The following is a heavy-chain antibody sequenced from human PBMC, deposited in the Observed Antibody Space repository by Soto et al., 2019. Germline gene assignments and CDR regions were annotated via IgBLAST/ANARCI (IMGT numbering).Heavy chain of an antibody. Sequence: QVQMVESGGGVVQPGTSLRLSCVASGFTFGRSGMHWVRQAPGGALEWVAIIWFEGSKKYYADDVKGRLTVSRDNSKKTLYVQMASLRGHDTAVYYCTRDLNTGYIDYWGQGTLVTVSS. CDR1: GFTFGRSG. V-gene: IGHV3-33*01. J-gene: IGHJ4*02. CDR3: TRDLNTGYIDY. D-gene: IGHD5-12*01. CDR2: IWFEGSKK.